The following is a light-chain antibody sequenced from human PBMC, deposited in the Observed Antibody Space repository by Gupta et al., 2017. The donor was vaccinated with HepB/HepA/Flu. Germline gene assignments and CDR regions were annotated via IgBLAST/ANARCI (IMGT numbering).Light chain of an antibody. J-gene: IGLJ2*01. V-gene: IGLV1-40*01. Sequence: QSVLTQPPSVSGAPGQRVTISCTGTRSNIGAGYDVQWYQQLPGTAPKLLIYSNNNRPSGVPDRFSGSKSGTSASLAITGLQAEEEADYYCQSYDSLSGPVLFGEGTKLTVL. CDR2: SNN. CDR1: RSNIGAGYD. CDR3: QSYDSLSGPVL.